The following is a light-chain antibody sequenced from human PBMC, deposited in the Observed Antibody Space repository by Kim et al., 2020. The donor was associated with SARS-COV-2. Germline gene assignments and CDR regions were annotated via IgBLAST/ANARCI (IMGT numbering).Light chain of an antibody. J-gene: IGKJ4*01. V-gene: IGKV1-39*01. CDR3: QQTYTTPLT. Sequence: ASVGDRVTITCRASQSISRYSSWYQQNPGRAPKLLIYAAVNLQSGVPARFSGSGSGTDFTLTISSLQPEDFATYYCQQTYTTPLTFGGGTKVDIK. CDR1: QSISRY. CDR2: AAV.